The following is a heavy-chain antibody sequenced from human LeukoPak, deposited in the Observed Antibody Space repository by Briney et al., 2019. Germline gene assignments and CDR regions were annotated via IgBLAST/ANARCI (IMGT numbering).Heavy chain of an antibody. CDR3: ARLSGSYRGAFDI. J-gene: IGHJ3*02. CDR1: GFTFSSYW. D-gene: IGHD1-26*01. Sequence: GGSLRLSCAASGFTFSSYWMSWVRQAPGKGLEWVSSISSSSSYIYYADSVKGRFTIFRDNAKNSLYLQMNSLRAEDTAVYYCARLSGSYRGAFDIWGQGTMVTVSS. V-gene: IGHV3-21*01. CDR2: ISSSSSYI.